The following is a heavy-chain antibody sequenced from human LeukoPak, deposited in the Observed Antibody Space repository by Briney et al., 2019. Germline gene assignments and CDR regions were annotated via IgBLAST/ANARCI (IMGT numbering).Heavy chain of an antibody. J-gene: IGHJ4*02. D-gene: IGHD1-26*01. CDR2: ISAYNGNT. CDR1: VYTFTSYG. Sequence: ATVKVSCTASVYTFTSYGISCVRQAPRHGLEWMGWISAYNGNTNYAQKLQGRVTMTTDTSTSTAYMELRSLRSDDTAVYYCATAQNGVGAYWGQGTLVTVSS. CDR3: ATAQNGVGAY. V-gene: IGHV1-18*01.